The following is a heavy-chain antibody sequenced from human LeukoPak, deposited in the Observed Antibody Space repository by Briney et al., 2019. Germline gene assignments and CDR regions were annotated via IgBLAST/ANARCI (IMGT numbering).Heavy chain of an antibody. CDR2: IYYSGST. J-gene: IGHJ5*02. CDR3: ARADAYCSSTSCYFRFDP. Sequence: SETLSLTCTVSGGSISSGDYYWSWIRQPPGKGLEWIGYIYYSGSTYYNPSLKSRATISVDTSKNQFSLKLSSVTAADTAVYYCARADAYCSSTSCYFRFDPWGQGTLVTVSS. CDR1: GGSISSGDYY. V-gene: IGHV4-30-4*08. D-gene: IGHD2-2*01.